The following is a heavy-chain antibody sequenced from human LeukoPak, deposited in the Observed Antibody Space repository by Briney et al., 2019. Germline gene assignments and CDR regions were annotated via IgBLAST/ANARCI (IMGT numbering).Heavy chain of an antibody. Sequence: SQTLSLTCTVSGGSFSSGAYYWSSIRQPPGKGLEWSGYIYYSGTTDYNPSLKSRVTRSVDTSKDQFSLKLSSVTAADTAVYHCARLPYCSGGSCYPGSDAFDIWGQGTMVTVSS. D-gene: IGHD2-15*01. CDR3: ARLPYCSGGSCYPGSDAFDI. V-gene: IGHV4-31*02. J-gene: IGHJ3*02. CDR1: GGSFSSGAYY. CDR2: IYYSGTT.